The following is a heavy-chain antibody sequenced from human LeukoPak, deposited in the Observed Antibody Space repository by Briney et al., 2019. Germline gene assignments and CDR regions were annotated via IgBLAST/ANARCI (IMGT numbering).Heavy chain of an antibody. CDR3: ARIAMRPSYGDYVNWFDP. Sequence: ASVNVPRKSWIYIHSSYYMHWVRQPPAQALEWMGIINPSGWNKIYAEKFQGRVHMTRVTSTSTIDMELSSMRSEDTAVYYCARIAMRPSYGDYVNWFDPWGQGTLVTVSS. CDR1: IYIHSSYY. CDR2: INPSGWNK. V-gene: IGHV1-46*01. J-gene: IGHJ5*02. D-gene: IGHD4-17*01.